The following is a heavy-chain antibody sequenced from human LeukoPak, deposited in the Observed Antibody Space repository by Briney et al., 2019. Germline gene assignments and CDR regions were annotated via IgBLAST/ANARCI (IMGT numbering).Heavy chain of an antibody. CDR1: GASISGYY. CDR3: ARDPIPYCSSTSCPRFGY. CDR2: IYYSGST. Sequence: SETLSLTFTVSGASISGYYWSWVRQPPGKGLEYIGYIYYSGSTNYNPSLKSRVTISVDTSKNQFSLKLTSVTAADTAVYYCARDPIPYCSSTSCPRFGYWGQGTLVTVSS. J-gene: IGHJ4*02. D-gene: IGHD2-2*01. V-gene: IGHV4-59*12.